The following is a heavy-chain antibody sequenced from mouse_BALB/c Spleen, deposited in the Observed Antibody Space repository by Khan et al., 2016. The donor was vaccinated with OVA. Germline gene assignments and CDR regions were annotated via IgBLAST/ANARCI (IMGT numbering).Heavy chain of an antibody. V-gene: IGHV9-4*02. Sequence: QIQLVQSGPEPKKPGETVRISRKASGYTFTTAGIQWVQKMPGKGLKWIGWINTHSGVPKYAEDFKGTFAFSLEISVNTAYLQITNLKNEDTATYFCARGGAAYYRNDGGAMEYWGQGTSVTVSS. CDR1: GYTFTTAG. CDR3: ARGGAAYYRNDGGAMEY. D-gene: IGHD2-14*01. CDR2: INTHSGVP. J-gene: IGHJ4*01.